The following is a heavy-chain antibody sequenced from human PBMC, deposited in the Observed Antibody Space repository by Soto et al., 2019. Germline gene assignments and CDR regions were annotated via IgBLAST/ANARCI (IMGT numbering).Heavy chain of an antibody. Sequence: EVQLVQSGAEVKKPGESLRISCKGSGYSFTSYWVTWVRKMPGKGLEWMGRIDPSDSHTNYNPRFQGHVTISVDKSISTAYLQWSSLKASDTAMYYCARLYGGNSGMDVWGQGTTVTVSS. D-gene: IGHD4-17*01. CDR1: GYSFTSYW. V-gene: IGHV5-10-1*01. CDR3: ARLYGGNSGMDV. CDR2: IDPSDSHT. J-gene: IGHJ6*02.